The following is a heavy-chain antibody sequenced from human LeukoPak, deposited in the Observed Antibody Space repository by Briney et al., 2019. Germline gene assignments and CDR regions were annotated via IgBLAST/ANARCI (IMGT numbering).Heavy chain of an antibody. J-gene: IGHJ5*02. D-gene: IGHD6-13*01. CDR3: ARTQQLVPRSPLDP. V-gene: IGHV1-8*03. Sequence: ASVKVSCKASGYTFTNYDIHWVRQATGQGLEWMGWMNPFSANTGYAQNFQGRITITRNTSISTAYMELSSLKSEDTAVYYCARTQQLVPRSPLDPWGQGTLVTVSS. CDR2: MNPFSANT. CDR1: GYTFTNYD.